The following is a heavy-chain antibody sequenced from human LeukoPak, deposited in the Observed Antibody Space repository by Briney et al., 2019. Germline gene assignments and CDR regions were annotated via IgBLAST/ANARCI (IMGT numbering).Heavy chain of an antibody. CDR2: ITAYNGNT. CDR3: ARGWKEYGGLLRYFDWLSDAFDI. CDR1: GYTFTNYG. V-gene: IGHV1-18*01. Sequence: ASVRVSCKASGYTFTNYGFSWVRQAPGQGLEWMGWITAYNGNTNYAQKLQGRVTMTTDTSTSTAYMELRSLRSDDTAVYYCARGWKEYGGLLRYFDWLSDAFDIWGQGTMVTVSS. J-gene: IGHJ3*02. D-gene: IGHD3-9*01.